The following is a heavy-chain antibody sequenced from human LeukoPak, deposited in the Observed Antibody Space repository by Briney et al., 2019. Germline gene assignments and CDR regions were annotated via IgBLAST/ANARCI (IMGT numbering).Heavy chain of an antibody. Sequence: HGESLKISCKGSGYSFTSYWIGWVRQMPGKGLEWMGIICPGDSDTRYSPSFQGQVTISADKSISTAYLQWSSLKASDTVMYYCARPTMVRGPFDYWGQGTLVTVSS. CDR3: ARPTMVRGPFDY. V-gene: IGHV5-51*01. CDR1: GYSFTSYW. D-gene: IGHD3-10*01. CDR2: ICPGDSDT. J-gene: IGHJ4*02.